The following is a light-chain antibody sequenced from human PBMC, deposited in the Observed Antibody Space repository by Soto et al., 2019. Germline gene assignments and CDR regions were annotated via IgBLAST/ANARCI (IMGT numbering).Light chain of an antibody. CDR3: QQRSNWLT. J-gene: IGKJ4*01. V-gene: IGKV3-11*01. Sequence: EIVLTQSPATLSLSPGERATLSCRASQSVSSYLAWYQQKPGQAPRLLINDASNRATGIPARFSGSGSGTDFTLTISSLAPEDFAVYYCQQRSNWLTFGGGTKVEIK. CDR2: DAS. CDR1: QSVSSY.